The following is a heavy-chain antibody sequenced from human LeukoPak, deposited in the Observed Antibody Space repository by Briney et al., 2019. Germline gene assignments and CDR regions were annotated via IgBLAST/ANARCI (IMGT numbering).Heavy chain of an antibody. D-gene: IGHD6-19*01. Sequence: ASVKVSCKASGYTFTGYSMHWVRQAPGQGLEWMGWINPNSGGTNYAQKFQGRVTMTRDTSISTAYMELSRLRSDDTAVYYCARVAPDWSVADFDYWGQGALVNVSS. CDR2: INPNSGGT. CDR3: ARVAPDWSVADFDY. V-gene: IGHV1-2*02. CDR1: GYTFTGYS. J-gene: IGHJ4*02.